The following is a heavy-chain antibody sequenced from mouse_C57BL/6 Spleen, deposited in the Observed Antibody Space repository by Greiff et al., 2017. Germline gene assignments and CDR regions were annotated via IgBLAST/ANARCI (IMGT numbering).Heavy chain of an antibody. CDR2: IDPSDSYT. CDR3: ALNYYGSSYGGYFDY. J-gene: IGHJ2*01. CDR1: GYTFTSYW. V-gene: IGHV1-69*01. D-gene: IGHD1-1*01. Sequence: QVQLQQPGAELVMPGASVKLSCKASGYTFTSYWMHWVKQRPGQGLEWIGEIDPSDSYTNYNQKFKGKSTLTVDKSSSTAYMQLSSLTSEDSAVYYCALNYYGSSYGGYFDYWGQGTTLTVSS.